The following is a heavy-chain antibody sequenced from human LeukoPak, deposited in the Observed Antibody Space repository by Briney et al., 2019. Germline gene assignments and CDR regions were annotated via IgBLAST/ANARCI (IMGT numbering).Heavy chain of an antibody. CDR3: ARGGGVVPTFDY. CDR2: FTSRSRSI. CDR1: GFTFSSFS. D-gene: IGHD2-2*01. Sequence: GGSLRLSCAASGFTFSSFSMTWVRQAPGKGLEWLSSFTSRSRSIYYADSAKGRFTISRDNAKNLLFLQMNSLRAEDTAVYYCARGGGVVPTFDYWGQGTLVTVSS. J-gene: IGHJ4*02. V-gene: IGHV3-21*06.